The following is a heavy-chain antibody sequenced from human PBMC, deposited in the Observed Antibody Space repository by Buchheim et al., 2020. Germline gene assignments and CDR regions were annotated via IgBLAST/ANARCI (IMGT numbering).Heavy chain of an antibody. D-gene: IGHD3-3*01. Sequence: VQLLESGGGLVQPGESLRLSCAASGFTFSSYSMNWVRQAPGKGLEWVAVISYDGSNKYYADSVKGRFTISRDNSKNTLYLQMNSLRAEDTAVYYCARANLDVMLFGVIIGASSPWGRGFYMDAWGKGTT. J-gene: IGHJ6*03. CDR2: ISYDGSNK. CDR1: GFTFSSYS. V-gene: IGHV3-30*03. CDR3: ARANLDVMLFGVIIGASSPWGRGFYMDA.